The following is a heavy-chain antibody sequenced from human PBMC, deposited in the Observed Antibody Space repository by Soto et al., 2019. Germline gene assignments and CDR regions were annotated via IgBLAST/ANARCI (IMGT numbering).Heavy chain of an antibody. D-gene: IGHD3-22*01. CDR3: AKGLIIVISRDWLDP. CDR1: GFTFSNYG. Sequence: QVQLVESGGGVVQPGRSLRLSCAASGFTFSNYGMHWVRQAPGEGLEWLAVISEDGGEKYYADSVKGRFTISRDNSKNTLYLQMNSLRTEDTAMYYCAKGLIIVISRDWLDPWGQGTLVIVSS. CDR2: ISEDGGEK. V-gene: IGHV3-30*18. J-gene: IGHJ5*02.